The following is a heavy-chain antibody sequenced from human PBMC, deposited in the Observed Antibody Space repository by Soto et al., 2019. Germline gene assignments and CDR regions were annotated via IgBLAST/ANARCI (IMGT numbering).Heavy chain of an antibody. V-gene: IGHV3-30-3*01. CDR3: ARDQMYYYDSSGHIFDY. CDR1: GFTFSSYA. Sequence: GGSLRLSCAASGFTFSSYAMHWVRQAPGKGLEWVAVISYDGSNKYYADSVKGRFTISRDNSKNTLYLQMNSLRAEDTAVYYCARDQMYYYDSSGHIFDYWGQGTLVTVSS. CDR2: ISYDGSNK. D-gene: IGHD3-22*01. J-gene: IGHJ4*02.